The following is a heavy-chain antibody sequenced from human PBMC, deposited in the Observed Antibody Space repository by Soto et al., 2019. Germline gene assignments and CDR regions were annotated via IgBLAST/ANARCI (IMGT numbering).Heavy chain of an antibody. CDR2: INSDGSST. D-gene: IGHD5-18*01. J-gene: IGHJ6*02. V-gene: IGHV3-74*01. Sequence: EVQLVESGGGLVQPGGSLRLSCAASGFTFSSYWMHWVRQAPGKGLVWVSRINSDGSSTSYADSVKGRFTISRDNAKNTLYLQMNSLRAEDTAVYYCARVSGFFGGYSYGWNYYYGMDVWGQGTTVTVSS. CDR3: ARVSGFFGGYSYGWNYYYGMDV. CDR1: GFTFSSYW.